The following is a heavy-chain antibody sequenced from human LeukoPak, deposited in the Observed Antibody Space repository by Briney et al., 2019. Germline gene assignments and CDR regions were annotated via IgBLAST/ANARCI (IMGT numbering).Heavy chain of an antibody. J-gene: IGHJ5*02. CDR2: ISGSGST. D-gene: IGHD2-21*01. V-gene: IGHV4-4*07. Sequence: PSETLSLTCSVSGDSISYFYWSWIRQAAGKGLEWIGRISGSGSTDYNASLKSRVTMSVDTSKNQLSLKVISVTAADTAVYYCARESVHTYVVDNFFDPWGQGTVVTVSS. CDR1: GDSISYFY. CDR3: ARESVHTYVVDNFFDP.